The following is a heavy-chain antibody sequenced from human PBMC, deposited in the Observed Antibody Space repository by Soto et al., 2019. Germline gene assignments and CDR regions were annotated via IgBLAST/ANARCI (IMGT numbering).Heavy chain of an antibody. CDR3: AKVAPFILGSPF. D-gene: IGHD2-21*01. CDR1: GFDFSGSE. Sequence: GGSLRLSCTASGFDFSGSEMNWFRQAPGKGLEWVAYITGSGGAMFHADSLKGRSSISRDNSKNSLFLEMNNLTADDAGVYYCAKVAPFILGSPFWGQGTLVTVSS. V-gene: IGHV3-48*03. CDR2: ITGSGGAM. J-gene: IGHJ4*02.